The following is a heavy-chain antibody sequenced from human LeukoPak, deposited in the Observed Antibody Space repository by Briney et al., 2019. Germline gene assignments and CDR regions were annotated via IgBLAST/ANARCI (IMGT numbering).Heavy chain of an antibody. V-gene: IGHV4-38-2*02. D-gene: IGHD3-3*01. Sequence: PSETLSLTCAVSGYSISSGYYWGWIRQPPGKGLEWIASIYHSGSTYYNPSLKSRVTISVDTSKNQFSLKLSSVTAADTAVYYCARDSWGGYYMGNWFDPWGQGTLVTVSS. CDR3: ARDSWGGYYMGNWFDP. J-gene: IGHJ5*02. CDR2: IYHSGST. CDR1: GYSISSGYY.